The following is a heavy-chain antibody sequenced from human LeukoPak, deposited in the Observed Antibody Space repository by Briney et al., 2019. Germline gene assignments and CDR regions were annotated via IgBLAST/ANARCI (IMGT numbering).Heavy chain of an antibody. Sequence: GGSLRLSCAASGFTFSSFWMHWVRQAPGKGLVWVSRIHSDGSLATYADSVKGRFTISRDNAKKTLYLQMDSLRAEDTAVYYCVREGIDRTTLVYYFYMDVWGKGTTVTVSS. CDR1: GFTFSSFW. V-gene: IGHV3-74*03. CDR3: VREGIDRTTLVYYFYMDV. CDR2: IHSDGSLA. D-gene: IGHD1-7*01. J-gene: IGHJ6*03.